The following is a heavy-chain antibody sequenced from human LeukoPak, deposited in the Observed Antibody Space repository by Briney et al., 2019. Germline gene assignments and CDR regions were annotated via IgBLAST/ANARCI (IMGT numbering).Heavy chain of an antibody. J-gene: IGHJ4*02. CDR2: ISYDGSNK. CDR1: GFTFSSYG. D-gene: IGHD3-22*01. Sequence: RTGGSLRLSCAASGFTFSSYGMHWVRQAPGKGLEWVAVISYDGSNKYYADSVKGRVTISRDNAKNSLYLQMNSLRDEDTGIYYCARDRTMTGDRGIDYWGQGTPVTVSS. V-gene: IGHV3-30*03. CDR3: ARDRTMTGDRGIDY.